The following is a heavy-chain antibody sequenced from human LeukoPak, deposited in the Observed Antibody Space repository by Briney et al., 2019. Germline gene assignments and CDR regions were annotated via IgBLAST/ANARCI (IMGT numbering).Heavy chain of an antibody. D-gene: IGHD3-10*01. CDR3: AKDIRVPYYYGSGSPGTHYYYYGMDV. CDR2: ISYDGSNK. Sequence: GGSLRLSCAASGFTFSSYGMHWVRQAPGKGLEWVAVISYDGSNKYYADSVEGRFTISRDNSKNTLYLQMNSLRAEDTAVYYCAKDIRVPYYYGSGSPGTHYYYYGMDVWGQGTTVTVSS. CDR1: GFTFSSYG. J-gene: IGHJ6*02. V-gene: IGHV3-30*18.